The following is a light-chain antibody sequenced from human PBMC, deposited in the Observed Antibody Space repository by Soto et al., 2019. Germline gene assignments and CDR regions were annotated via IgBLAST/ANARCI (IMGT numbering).Light chain of an antibody. Sequence: EIVLTQSPGTLSLSPGERTTLSCRASQSISSKYLAWYQQKLGQAPRLLIYGASSRATGIPDRFSGSGSGTDFNLTISRLDPEDFAVYYCHQYDNSPWTCGQGTKVDIK. J-gene: IGKJ1*01. CDR2: GAS. CDR3: HQYDNSPWT. V-gene: IGKV3-20*01. CDR1: QSISSKY.